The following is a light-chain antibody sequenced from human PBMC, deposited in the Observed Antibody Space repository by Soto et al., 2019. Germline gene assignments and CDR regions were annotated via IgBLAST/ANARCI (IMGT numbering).Light chain of an antibody. CDR1: QSVSSSY. J-gene: IGKJ2*01. Sequence: EIVLTQSPGTLPLSPGERATLSCRASQSVSSSYLVWYLQKPGQAPRPLIYGASTRATGIPDRFSGSGSGTDFTLTISRLEPEDFAVYYCQQYGSSPFTFGQGTKLQIK. V-gene: IGKV3-20*01. CDR3: QQYGSSPFT. CDR2: GAS.